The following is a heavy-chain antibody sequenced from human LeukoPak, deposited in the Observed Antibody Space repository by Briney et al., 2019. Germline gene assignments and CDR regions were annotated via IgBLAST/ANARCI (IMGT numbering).Heavy chain of an antibody. CDR3: ANLPSYYYDSSGSFDY. D-gene: IGHD3-22*01. V-gene: IGHV3-23*01. CDR1: GFTFSSYA. CDR2: ISGSGGST. Sequence: GGSLRLSCAASGFTFSSYAMSWVRQAPGKGLEWVSAISGSGGSTYYADSVKGRFTISRDNSNNPLYLQMNSLRAEDTAVYYCANLPSYYYDSSGSFDYWGQGTLVTVSS. J-gene: IGHJ4*02.